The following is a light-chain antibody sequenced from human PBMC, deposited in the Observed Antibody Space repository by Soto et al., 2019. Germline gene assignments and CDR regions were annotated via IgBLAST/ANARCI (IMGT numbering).Light chain of an antibody. CDR2: GAS. CDR3: QQYGSSPWT. V-gene: IGKV3-20*01. CDR1: QSVSSSY. Sequence: EIVLTQSPGTLSLSPGERATLSCRASQSVSSSYLAWYQQKLGHAPSLLMYGASSRATGIPDRFSGSGSGTDFTLSISRVEPEEFAVYYCQQYGSSPWTFGQGTKVEIK. J-gene: IGKJ1*01.